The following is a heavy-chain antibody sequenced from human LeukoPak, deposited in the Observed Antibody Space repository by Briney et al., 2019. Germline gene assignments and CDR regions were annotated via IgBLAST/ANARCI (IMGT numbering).Heavy chain of an antibody. D-gene: IGHD4-17*01. Sequence: ASVKVSCKASGYTFTSYDINWVRQATGQGLEWMGWMNPNSGNTGYAQKFQGRVTMTRNTSISTAYMELSSLRSEDTAVYYCARIGDYGDYRSDYYYYMDVWGKGTTVTISS. CDR1: GYTFTSYD. CDR3: ARIGDYGDYRSDYYYYMDV. V-gene: IGHV1-8*01. J-gene: IGHJ6*03. CDR2: MNPNSGNT.